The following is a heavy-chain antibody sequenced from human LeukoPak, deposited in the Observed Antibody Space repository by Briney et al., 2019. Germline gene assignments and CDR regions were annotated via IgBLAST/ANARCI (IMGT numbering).Heavy chain of an antibody. Sequence: GGSLRLSCAASGFTFSSYAMSWVRQAPGKGLEWVSAISGSGGSTYYADSVKGRFTISRDNSKNTLYLQMNSLRAEDTAVYYCAKDLEGSSGRYCYYYGMDVWGQGTTVTVSS. D-gene: IGHD6-19*01. CDR3: AKDLEGSSGRYCYYYGMDV. CDR2: ISGSGGST. V-gene: IGHV3-23*01. CDR1: GFTFSSYA. J-gene: IGHJ6*02.